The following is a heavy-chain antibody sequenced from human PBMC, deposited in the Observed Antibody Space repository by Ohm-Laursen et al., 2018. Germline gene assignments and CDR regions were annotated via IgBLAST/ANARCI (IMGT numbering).Heavy chain of an antibody. Sequence: SLRLSCTASGFTFNNYAMSWVRQAPGKGLEWVSSLTGNSVATYYADSVKGRFTFSRDNSKTTLYLQMNSLRAEDTAVYYCAKYGPSFGVVNPFDYWGQGTLVTVSS. CDR2: LTGNSVAT. J-gene: IGHJ4*02. D-gene: IGHD3-3*01. CDR3: AKYGPSFGVVNPFDY. CDR1: GFTFNNYA. V-gene: IGHV3-23*01.